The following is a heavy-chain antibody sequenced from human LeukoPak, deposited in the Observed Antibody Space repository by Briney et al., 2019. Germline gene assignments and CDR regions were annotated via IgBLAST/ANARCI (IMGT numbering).Heavy chain of an antibody. J-gene: IGHJ4*02. V-gene: IGHV3-15*07. CDR3: AKGGYSYGPMYYFDY. CDR1: AFTFSNAW. D-gene: IGHD5-18*01. Sequence: GGSLRLSCVVSAFTFSNAWMNWVRQAPGKGLEWVGRIKSKTDGGTTDHAAPVKGRFTISRDDSKNTLYLQMNSLRAEDTAVYYCAKGGYSYGPMYYFDYWGQGTLVTVSS. CDR2: IKSKTDGGTT.